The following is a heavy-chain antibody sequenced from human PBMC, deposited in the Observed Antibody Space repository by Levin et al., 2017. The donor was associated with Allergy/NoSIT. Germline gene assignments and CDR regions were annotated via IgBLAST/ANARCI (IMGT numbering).Heavy chain of an antibody. Sequence: PSETLSLTCTVSGGSITIGAYFWTWIRQNPGKGLEWLGYIYSDGTAYYNPSLQSRLAISLDTSNNQFSLNLRSVTAADTATYYCARLRCTATCSSGGPFDYWGQGSPVTVSS. CDR3: ARLRCTATCSSGGPFDY. CDR1: GGSITIGAYF. D-gene: IGHD3-16*01. J-gene: IGHJ4*02. CDR2: IYSDGTA. V-gene: IGHV4-31*03.